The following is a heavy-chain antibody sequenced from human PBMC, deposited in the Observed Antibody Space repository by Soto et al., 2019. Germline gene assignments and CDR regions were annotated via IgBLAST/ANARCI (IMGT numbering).Heavy chain of an antibody. D-gene: IGHD6-13*01. CDR1: GGTYSSYS. CDR3: ARLRFQYSSSWYDAFDI. V-gene: IGHV1-69*13. J-gene: IGHJ3*02. CDR2: IIPILGTA. Sequence: SVKVSCKASGGTYSSYSISWVLQAPGQGLEWMGGIIPILGTANYAQKFQGRVTITADESTSTAYMELSSLRSEDTAVYYCARLRFQYSSSWYDAFDIWGQGTMVT.